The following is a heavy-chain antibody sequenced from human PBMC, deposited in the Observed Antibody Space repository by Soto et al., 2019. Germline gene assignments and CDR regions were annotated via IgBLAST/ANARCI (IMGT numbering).Heavy chain of an antibody. CDR3: AREGAVAGTGFGY. Sequence: KASETLSLTCTVSDVSISGYYWSWIRQPPGKGLEWIGYIYYSGITNYNPSLKSRVTMSVDTSKNQFSLKLSSVTAADTAVYYCAREGAVAGTGFGYWGQGAQVTVSS. CDR2: IYYSGIT. J-gene: IGHJ4*02. CDR1: DVSISGYY. D-gene: IGHD6-19*01. V-gene: IGHV4-59*01.